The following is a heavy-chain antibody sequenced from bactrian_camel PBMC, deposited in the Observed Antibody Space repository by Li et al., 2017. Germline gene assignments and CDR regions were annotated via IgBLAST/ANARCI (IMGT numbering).Heavy chain of an antibody. CDR2: INCLGDDI. CDR1: TFPFSSYY. Sequence: VQLVESVGGLVQPGGSLRLSCAASTFPFSSYYMTWVRQAPGKEREGVASINCLGDDIPYADSVKGRFTISRHSNENTMYLQMNSLKSEDTAMYYCAARIGGGRCVGWGKSTGPDWNRWGQGTQVTVS. J-gene: IGHJ4*01. V-gene: IGHV3S6*01. D-gene: IGHD5*01. CDR3: AARIGGGRCVGWGKSTGPDWNR.